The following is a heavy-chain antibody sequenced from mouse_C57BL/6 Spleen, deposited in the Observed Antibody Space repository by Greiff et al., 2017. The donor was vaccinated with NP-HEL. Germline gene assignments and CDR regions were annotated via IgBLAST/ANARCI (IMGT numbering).Heavy chain of an antibody. Sequence: EVQLQQSGPELVKPGASVKIPCKASGYTFTDYNMDWVKQSHGKSLEWIGDINPNNGGTIYNQKFKGKATLTVDESSSTAYMELRSLTSEDTAVYYCARRSIAYYFDYWGQGTTLTVSS. J-gene: IGHJ2*01. CDR3: ARRSIAYYFDY. CDR2: INPNNGGT. V-gene: IGHV1-18*01. D-gene: IGHD2-12*01. CDR1: GYTFTDYN.